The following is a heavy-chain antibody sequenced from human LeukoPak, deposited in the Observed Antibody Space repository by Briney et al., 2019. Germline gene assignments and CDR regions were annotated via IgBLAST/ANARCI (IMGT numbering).Heavy chain of an antibody. J-gene: IGHJ6*02. D-gene: IGHD3-10*01. CDR3: ARDGYYGSGSYYMPYYYYYYGMDV. Sequence: PSETLSLTCTVSGGSLSSGGYYWSWILQHPGKGLEWIAYIYYSGSTYYNPSLKSRVTISVDTSKNQFSLKLSSVTAADTAVYYCARDGYYGSGSYYMPYYYYYYGMDVWGQGTTVTVSS. CDR1: GGSLSSGGYY. CDR2: IYYSGST. V-gene: IGHV4-31*03.